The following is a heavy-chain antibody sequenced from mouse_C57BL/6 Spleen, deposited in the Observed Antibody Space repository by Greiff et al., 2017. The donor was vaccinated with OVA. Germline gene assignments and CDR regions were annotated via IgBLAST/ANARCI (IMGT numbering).Heavy chain of an antibody. V-gene: IGHV1-76*01. CDR2: IYPGSGNT. Sequence: VKLMESGAELVRPGASVKLSCKASGYTFTDYYINWVKQRPGQGLEWIARIYPGSGNTYYNEKFKGKATLTAEKSSSTAYMQLSSLTSEDSAVYFCASHGSNYYAMDYWGQGTSVTVSS. CDR1: GYTFTDYY. J-gene: IGHJ4*01. D-gene: IGHD1-1*01. CDR3: ASHGSNYYAMDY.